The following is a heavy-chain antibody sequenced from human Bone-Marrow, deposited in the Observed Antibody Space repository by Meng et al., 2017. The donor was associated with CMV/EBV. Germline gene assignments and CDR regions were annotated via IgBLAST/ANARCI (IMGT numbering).Heavy chain of an antibody. Sequence: SETLSLTCTVSGGSISSSSYYWGWIRQPPGKGLEWIGSIYYSGSTYYNPSLKSRVTISVDTSKNQFSLKLSSVTAADTAVYYCARGSSWFHVFDYWGQGTRVTGSS. V-gene: IGHV4-39*07. CDR1: GGSISSSSYY. J-gene: IGHJ4*02. D-gene: IGHD6-13*01. CDR2: IYYSGST. CDR3: ARGSSWFHVFDY.